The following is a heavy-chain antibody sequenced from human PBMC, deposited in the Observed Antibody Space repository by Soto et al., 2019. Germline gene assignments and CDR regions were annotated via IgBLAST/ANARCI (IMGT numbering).Heavy chain of an antibody. CDR2: IYYSGST. CDR1: GGSISSYY. Sequence: SETLSLTCTVSGGSISSYYWSWIRQPPGKGLEWIGYIYYSGSTNYNPSLKSRVTISVDTSKNHVSLILKSVNIADSAIYYCARGHFDSRGYSNTLDYWGQGIQVTVSS. V-gene: IGHV4-59*01. CDR3: ARGHFDSRGYSNTLDY. J-gene: IGHJ4*02. D-gene: IGHD3-22*01.